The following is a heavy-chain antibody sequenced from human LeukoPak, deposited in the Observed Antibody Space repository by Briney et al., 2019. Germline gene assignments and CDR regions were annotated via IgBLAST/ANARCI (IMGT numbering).Heavy chain of an antibody. CDR2: ISNNGGST. Sequence: GGSLRLSCAASGFTFSSYAMHWVRQAPGKGLEYVSAISNNGGSTNYANSVKGRFTISRDDSKNTLYLQMGSLRPEDMAVYYCARTKYGPIQNPNDYWGQGTLVTVSS. D-gene: IGHD2-8*01. CDR1: GFTFSSYA. V-gene: IGHV3-64*01. J-gene: IGHJ4*02. CDR3: ARTKYGPIQNPNDY.